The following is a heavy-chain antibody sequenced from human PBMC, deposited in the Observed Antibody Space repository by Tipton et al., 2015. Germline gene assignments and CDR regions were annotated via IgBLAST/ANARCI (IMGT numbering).Heavy chain of an antibody. CDR1: GGSISSYY. CDR3: ACQDYDSLTRDYQTVDY. CDR2: IYYSGNT. D-gene: IGHD3-9*01. V-gene: IGHV4-59*08. J-gene: IGHJ4*02. Sequence: LRLSCTVSGGSISSYYWSWIRQPPGKGLEWIGFIYYSGNTKYNPSLKSRVTISVDTSKNQFSLKLTSVTAADTAVYYCACQDYDSLTRDYQTVDYWGQGTLVTVSS.